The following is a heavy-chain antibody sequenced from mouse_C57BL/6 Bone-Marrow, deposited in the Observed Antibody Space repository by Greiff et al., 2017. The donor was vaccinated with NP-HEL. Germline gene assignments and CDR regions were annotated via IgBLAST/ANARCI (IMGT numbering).Heavy chain of an antibody. D-gene: IGHD2-2*01. CDR3: TGLRGAWFAY. V-gene: IGHV14-4*01. Sequence: VQLKQSGAELVRPGASVKLSCTASGFNIKDDYMHWVKQRPEQGLEWIGWIDPENGDTEYASKFQGKATITADTSSNTAYLQLSSLTSEDTAVYYCTGLRGAWFAYWGQGTLVTVSA. CDR1: GFNIKDDY. J-gene: IGHJ3*01. CDR2: IDPENGDT.